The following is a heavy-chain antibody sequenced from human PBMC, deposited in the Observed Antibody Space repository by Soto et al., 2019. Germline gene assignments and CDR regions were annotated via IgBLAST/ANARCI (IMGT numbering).Heavy chain of an antibody. V-gene: IGHV4-34*01. CDR2: INHSGST. CDR3: ARVRRKADYSRNYYYMDV. Sequence: SETLSLTCAVYGGSFSGYYWSWIRQPPGKGLEWIGEINHSGSTNYNPSLKSRVTISVDTSKNQFSLKLSSVTAADTAVYYCARVRRKADYSRNYYYMDVWGKGTTVTVSS. CDR1: GGSFSGYY. D-gene: IGHD4-17*01. J-gene: IGHJ6*03.